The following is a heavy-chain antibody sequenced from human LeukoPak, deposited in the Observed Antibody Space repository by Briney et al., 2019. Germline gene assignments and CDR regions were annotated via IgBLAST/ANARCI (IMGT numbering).Heavy chain of an antibody. CDR1: GFTFSNYW. Sequence: PGGSLILSCAASGFTFSNYWMQWVRQAPGKGLEWVANINQDGSAKYYVDSVKGRFTISKDSAKNSLYLQMNSLRVDDTAVYYCTRGDPDFWGQGTLVTVSS. CDR2: INQDGSAK. V-gene: IGHV3-7*01. J-gene: IGHJ4*02. CDR3: TRGDPDF. D-gene: IGHD3-3*01.